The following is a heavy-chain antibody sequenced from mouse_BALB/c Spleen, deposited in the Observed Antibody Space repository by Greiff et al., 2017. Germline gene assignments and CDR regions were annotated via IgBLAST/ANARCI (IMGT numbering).Heavy chain of an antibody. V-gene: IGHV5-6-3*01. J-gene: IGHJ3*01. Sequence: VQLKESGGGLVQPGGSLKLSCAASGFTFSSYGMSWVRQTPDKRLELVATINSNGGSTYYPDSVKGRFTISRDNAKNTLYLQMSSLKSEDTAMYYCARGWLGAYWGQGTLVTVSA. CDR3: ARGWLGAY. CDR1: GFTFSSYG. D-gene: IGHD2-3*01. CDR2: INSNGGST.